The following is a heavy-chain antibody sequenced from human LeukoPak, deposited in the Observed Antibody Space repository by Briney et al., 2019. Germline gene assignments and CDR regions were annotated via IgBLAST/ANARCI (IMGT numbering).Heavy chain of an antibody. J-gene: IGHJ3*02. CDR1: VGSISSYY. V-gene: IGHV4-59*01. CDR3: ARVPRGFWELIYAFEI. Sequence: SETLSLTRTVSVGSISSYYLSWIPQPPGKGLEWIGYIYYSGSTNYNPSLKSRVTISVDTSKNQFSLKLSSVTAADTAVYYCARVPRGFWELIYAFEIWGPGTMVTVSS. CDR2: IYYSGST. D-gene: IGHD3-10*01.